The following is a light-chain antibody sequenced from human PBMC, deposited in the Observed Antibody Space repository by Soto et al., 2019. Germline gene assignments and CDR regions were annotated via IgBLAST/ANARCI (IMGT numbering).Light chain of an antibody. CDR1: SSDVGGYNY. V-gene: IGLV2-14*01. Sequence: QSALTQPAHVSGSPGQSITISCTGTSSDVGGYNYVSWYQQHPGKAPKLMIYEVNNRPSGVSNRFSGSNSGSTASLTISGLQAEDEADYYCSSYPSSSTLWVFGTGTKLTVL. J-gene: IGLJ1*01. CDR3: SSYPSSSTLWV. CDR2: EVN.